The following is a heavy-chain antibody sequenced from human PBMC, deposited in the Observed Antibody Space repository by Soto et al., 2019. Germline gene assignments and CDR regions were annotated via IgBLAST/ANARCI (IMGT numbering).Heavy chain of an antibody. D-gene: IGHD6-19*01. CDR1: GDSVSSNTAE. V-gene: IGHV6-1*01. J-gene: IGHJ4*02. CDR2: TYYRSNWRH. Sequence: PSQTLSLTCAISGDSVSSNTAEWNWIRSSPSRGLEWLGRTYYRSNWRHDYAVSVKSRITVNPDTSKNHFSLQLNSVTPDDTAVYYCARGVAGTGFDLWGQGTLVTVSS. CDR3: ARGVAGTGFDL.